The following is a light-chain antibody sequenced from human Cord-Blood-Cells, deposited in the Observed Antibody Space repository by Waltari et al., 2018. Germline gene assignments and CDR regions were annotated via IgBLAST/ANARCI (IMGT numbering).Light chain of an antibody. CDR1: SSDVGGYHY. CDR3: SSYTSSSTWV. CDR2: DVS. Sequence: QSALTQPASVSRSPGQSITIPCTGPSSDVGGYHYVSWYQHHPGEAPKLMIYDVSKRPSGVSNRFSGSKSGNTASLTISGLQAEDEADYYCSSYTSSSTWVFGGGTKLTVL. J-gene: IGLJ3*02. V-gene: IGLV2-14*03.